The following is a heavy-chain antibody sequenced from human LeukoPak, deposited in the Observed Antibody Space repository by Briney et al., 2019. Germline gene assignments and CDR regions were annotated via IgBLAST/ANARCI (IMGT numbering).Heavy chain of an antibody. J-gene: IGHJ4*02. V-gene: IGHV5-51*01. Sequence: GVSLKISCKGSGYSFTSYWIGWVRQMPGKGLGWMGFIYPGDSATRYSPSFQGQVTISADKSTNTAYLQWSRLKASDTAMYYCARVMTMVRYFDYWGQGTLVTVSS. CDR2: IYPGDSAT. D-gene: IGHD3-10*01. CDR3: ARVMTMVRYFDY. CDR1: GYSFTSYW.